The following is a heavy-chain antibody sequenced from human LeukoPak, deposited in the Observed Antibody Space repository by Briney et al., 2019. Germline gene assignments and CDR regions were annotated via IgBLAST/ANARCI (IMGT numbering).Heavy chain of an antibody. V-gene: IGHV3-21*01. Sequence: GGSLRLSCAASGFTFSSYSMSWVRQAPGKGLEWVSSISASGSHIYFAESLKGRFTISRANAKNSLYLEINSLRAEERAVYFCARDETGWSRDYWGQGPLVTVSS. CDR2: ISASGSHI. J-gene: IGHJ4*02. D-gene: IGHD6-19*01. CDR3: ARDETGWSRDY. CDR1: GFTFSSYS.